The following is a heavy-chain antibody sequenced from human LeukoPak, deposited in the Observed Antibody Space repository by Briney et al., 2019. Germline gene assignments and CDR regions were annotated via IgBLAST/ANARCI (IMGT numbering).Heavy chain of an antibody. D-gene: IGHD3-16*01. CDR1: GYTFTRYF. CDR3: ARDLRQLLGLGDYYFDY. V-gene: IGHV1-2*02. CDR2: INPNSSVT. J-gene: IGHJ4*02. Sequence: GASVSVSCKAFGYTFTRYFIHWVRQAPGQGVECRGWINPNSSVTNCAQKFQGRVPMTRDTYISTVYMDLRRLRSDDTAVYYCARDLRQLLGLGDYYFDYWGQGTLVTVSS.